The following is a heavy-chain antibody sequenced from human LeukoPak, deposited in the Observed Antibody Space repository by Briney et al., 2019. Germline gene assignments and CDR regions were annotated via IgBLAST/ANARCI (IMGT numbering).Heavy chain of an antibody. Sequence: ASVKVSCKASGGTFRSYAISWVRQAPGQGLEWMGGIIPIFGTANYAQKIQGRVTITTDESTSTAYMELSSLRSEDTAVYYCARGQLVSYYYYMDVWGKGTTVTVS. D-gene: IGHD6-6*01. CDR2: IIPIFGTA. V-gene: IGHV1-69*05. CDR1: GGTFRSYA. CDR3: ARGQLVSYYYYMDV. J-gene: IGHJ6*03.